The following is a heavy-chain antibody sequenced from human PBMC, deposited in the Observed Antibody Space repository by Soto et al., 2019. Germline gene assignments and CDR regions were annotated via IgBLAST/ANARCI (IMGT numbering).Heavy chain of an antibody. Sequence: GGSLRLSCAASGFTFSSYAMSWVRQAPGKGLEWVSAISGSGGSTYYADSVKGRFTISRDNSKNTLYLQMNSLRAEDTAVYYCAKTYGDSPCYYYYGMDVWGQGTTVTVSS. CDR2: ISGSGGST. V-gene: IGHV3-23*01. J-gene: IGHJ6*02. CDR1: GFTFSSYA. D-gene: IGHD4-17*01. CDR3: AKTYGDSPCYYYYGMDV.